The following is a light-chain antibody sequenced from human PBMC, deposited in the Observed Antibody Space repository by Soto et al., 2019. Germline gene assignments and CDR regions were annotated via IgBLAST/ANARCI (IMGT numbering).Light chain of an antibody. J-gene: IGLJ2*01. CDR2: NND. CDR3: GTWDTGLSAGV. Sequence: QSVLTQPPSASGTPGQRVTISCSGSSSNIGNNYVSWYQQVPGTAPKLLIYNNDKRPSGIPDRFSGSWSGTSATLGITGLQTGDEADYYCGTWDTGLSAGVFGGGTKVTVL. V-gene: IGLV1-51*01. CDR1: SSNIGNNY.